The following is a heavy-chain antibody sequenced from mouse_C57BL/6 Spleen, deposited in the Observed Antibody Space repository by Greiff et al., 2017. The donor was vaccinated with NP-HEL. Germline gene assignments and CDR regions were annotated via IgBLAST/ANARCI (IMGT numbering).Heavy chain of an antibody. D-gene: IGHD1-1*01. CDR3: ARHEGPHYYGSSYAMDY. V-gene: IGHV1-62-2*01. J-gene: IGHJ4*01. Sequence: VQLQQSGAELVKPGASVKLSCKASGYTFTEYTIHWVKQRSGQGLEWIGWFYPGSGSIKYNEKFKDKATLTADKSSSTVYMELSRLTSEDSAVYFCARHEGPHYYGSSYAMDYWGQGTSVTVSS. CDR2: FYPGSGSI. CDR1: GYTFTEYT.